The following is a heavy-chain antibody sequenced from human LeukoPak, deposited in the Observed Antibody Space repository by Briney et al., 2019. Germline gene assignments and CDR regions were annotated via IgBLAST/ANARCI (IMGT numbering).Heavy chain of an antibody. J-gene: IGHJ4*02. CDR2: IYYSGST. V-gene: IGHV4-61*05. Sequence: SETLSLTCTVSSGSISTSNYYWGWVRQPPGKGLEWIGYIYYSGSTNYNPSLKSRVTISVDTSKNQFSLKLSSVTAADTAVYYCARSICPGMAPWRSCYNYYFDYWGQGTLVTVSS. CDR3: ARSICPGMAPWRSCYNYYFDY. CDR1: SGSISTSNYY. D-gene: IGHD2-15*01.